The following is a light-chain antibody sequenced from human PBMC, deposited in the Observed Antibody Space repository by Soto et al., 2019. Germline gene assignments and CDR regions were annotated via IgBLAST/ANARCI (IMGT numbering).Light chain of an antibody. CDR2: EVS. Sequence: QSALTQPPSVSGSPGQSVTIYCTGTSSDVGSYNRVSWYQQPPGTAPKLMIYEVSNRPSGVPDRFSGSKSGNTASLTISRLQAEDEADYYCSLYTSSSSYVFGTGTKLTVL. V-gene: IGLV2-18*01. CDR1: SSDVGSYNR. CDR3: SLYTSSSSYV. J-gene: IGLJ1*01.